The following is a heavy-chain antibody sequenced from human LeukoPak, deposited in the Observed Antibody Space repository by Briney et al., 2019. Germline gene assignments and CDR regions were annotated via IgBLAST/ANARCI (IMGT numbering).Heavy chain of an antibody. D-gene: IGHD4-17*01. Sequence: ASVKVSCKASGYTFTSYGISWVRQAPGQGLEWMGWISGYNGNTNYAQKLQGRVTMTTDTSTSTAYMELRSLRSDDTAVYYCARDFFGTALHYGGGDMDVWGKGTTVTISS. J-gene: IGHJ6*03. CDR1: GYTFTSYG. V-gene: IGHV1-18*01. CDR2: ISGYNGNT. CDR3: ARDFFGTALHYGGGDMDV.